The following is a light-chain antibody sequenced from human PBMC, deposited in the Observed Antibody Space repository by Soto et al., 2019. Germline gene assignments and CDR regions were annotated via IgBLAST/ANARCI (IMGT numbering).Light chain of an antibody. V-gene: IGKV1-5*01. CDR1: QSISSW. CDR3: QQYNTYPWT. J-gene: IGKJ1*01. Sequence: DIQVTQSPSTLSSSVGDRVTITCRASQSISSWLAWYKQKPGKAPKLLIYDASSLESGVPSRFRGSGSGTEFTLTISSLQPDDFETYYCQQYNTYPWTFGQGTKVDIK. CDR2: DAS.